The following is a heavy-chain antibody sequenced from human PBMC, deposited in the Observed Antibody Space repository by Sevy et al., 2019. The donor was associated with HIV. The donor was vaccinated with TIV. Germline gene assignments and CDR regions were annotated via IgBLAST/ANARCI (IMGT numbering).Heavy chain of an antibody. V-gene: IGHV1-24*01. J-gene: IGHJ4*02. Sequence: ASVKVSCKVSGYTLNKLSMHWVRQAPGKGLEWMGSFDPEDGETFYAQKFQGRVTMTEDTSTETAYMELSSLRSEDTAVYYRAATKDYYESSGPPFDYWGQGTLVTVSS. D-gene: IGHD3-22*01. CDR2: FDPEDGET. CDR3: AATKDYYESSGPPFDY. CDR1: GYTLNKLS.